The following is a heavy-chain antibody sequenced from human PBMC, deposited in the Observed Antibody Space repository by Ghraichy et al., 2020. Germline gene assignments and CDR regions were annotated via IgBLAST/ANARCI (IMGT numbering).Heavy chain of an antibody. CDR3: ARDRWAYCGGDCVVGDV. J-gene: IGHJ6*02. Sequence: GGSLRLSCAASGFTFSSYSMSWVRQAPGKGLEWVSSISSSSSYIYYADSVKGRFTISRDNAKNSLYLQMNSLRAEDTAVYYCARDRWAYCGGDCVVGDVWGQGTTVTVSS. CDR2: ISSSSSYI. V-gene: IGHV3-21*01. D-gene: IGHD2-21*02. CDR1: GFTFSSYS.